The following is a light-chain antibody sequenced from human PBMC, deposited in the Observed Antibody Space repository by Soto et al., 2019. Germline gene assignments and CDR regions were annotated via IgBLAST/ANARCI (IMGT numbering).Light chain of an antibody. Sequence: EIVLTQSPATLSLSPGESATLSCRASQSLDSYLIWYQQKLGQAPRLLIYDTSKRAAGIPARFSGSGSGTEFTLPIISLEPEDFAVYHCQQRRSWPITFGQGTRLEIK. CDR2: DTS. CDR3: QQRRSWPIT. CDR1: QSLDSY. J-gene: IGKJ5*01. V-gene: IGKV3-11*01.